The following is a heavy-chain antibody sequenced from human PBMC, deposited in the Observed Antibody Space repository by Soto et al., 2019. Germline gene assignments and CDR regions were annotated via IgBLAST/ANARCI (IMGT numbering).Heavy chain of an antibody. Sequence: PGGSLRLSCAASGFTFSNAWMNWVRQAPGKGLEWVGRIKSKTDGGTTDYAAPVKGRFTISGDDSKNTLYLQMNSLKTEDTAVYYCTTVVRLGELSLIPYYYGMDVWGQGTTVTVSS. CDR3: TTVVRLGELSLIPYYYGMDV. J-gene: IGHJ6*02. CDR1: GFTFSNAW. V-gene: IGHV3-15*07. CDR2: IKSKTDGGTT. D-gene: IGHD3-16*02.